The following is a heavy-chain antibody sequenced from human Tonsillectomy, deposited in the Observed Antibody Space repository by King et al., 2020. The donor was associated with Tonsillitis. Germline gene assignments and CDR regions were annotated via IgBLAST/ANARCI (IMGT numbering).Heavy chain of an antibody. D-gene: IGHD2-15*01. CDR3: TTVQGYCSGGSCYSFYYYYGMDV. CDR2: IKSKTDGGTT. V-gene: IGHV3-15*01. J-gene: IGHJ6*02. Sequence: VQLVESGGGLVKPGGSLRLSCAASGFTFSNAWMSWVRQAPGKGLEWVGRIKSKTDGGTTDYAAPVKGRFTISRDDSKNTLYLQMNSLKTEDLAVYYCTTVQGYCSGGSCYSFYYYYGMDVWGQGTTVTVSS. CDR1: GFTFSNAW.